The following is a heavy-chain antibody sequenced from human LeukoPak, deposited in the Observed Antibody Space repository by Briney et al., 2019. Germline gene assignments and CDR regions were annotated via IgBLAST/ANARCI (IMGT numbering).Heavy chain of an antibody. V-gene: IGHV1-3*01. Sequence: GASVKVSCKASGYTLTSYAMHWVRQAPGQRLEWMGWINAGYGNTKYSQKFQGRVTITRDTSASTAYMELSSLRSEDTAVYYCARDRDPNWFDPWGQGTLVTVSS. CDR3: ARDRDPNWFDP. J-gene: IGHJ5*02. CDR1: GYTLTSYA. CDR2: INAGYGNT.